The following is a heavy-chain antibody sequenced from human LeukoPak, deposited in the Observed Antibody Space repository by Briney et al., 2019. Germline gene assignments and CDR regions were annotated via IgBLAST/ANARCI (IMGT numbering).Heavy chain of an antibody. CDR2: INPNSGGT. D-gene: IGHD1-26*01. V-gene: IGHV1-2*04. Sequence: ASVKVSCKASGYTFTGYYMHWVRQAPGQGLEWMGWINPNSGGTNYAQKFQGWVTMTRDTSNSTAYMELSRLRSDDTAVYYCARVNSGSYLYYFDYWGQGTLVTVSS. CDR1: GYTFTGYY. CDR3: ARVNSGSYLYYFDY. J-gene: IGHJ4*02.